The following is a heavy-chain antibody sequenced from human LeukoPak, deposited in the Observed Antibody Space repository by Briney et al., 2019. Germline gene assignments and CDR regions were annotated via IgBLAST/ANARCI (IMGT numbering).Heavy chain of an antibody. CDR2: IYSGGST. V-gene: IGHV3-53*01. J-gene: IGHJ4*02. Sequence: GGSLRLSCAASGFTVSSNYMSWVRQAPGKGLEWVSVIYSGGSTYYADSVKGRFTISRDNSKNTLYLQMNSLRAEDTAVYCCARQFVDYGGYFDYWGQGTLVTVSS. D-gene: IGHD4-23*01. CDR1: GFTVSSNY. CDR3: ARQFVDYGGYFDY.